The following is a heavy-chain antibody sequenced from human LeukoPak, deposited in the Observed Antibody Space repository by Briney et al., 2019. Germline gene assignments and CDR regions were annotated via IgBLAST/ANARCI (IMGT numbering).Heavy chain of an antibody. J-gene: IGHJ4*02. CDR2: IKQDRSEK. D-gene: IGHD2-2*01. Sequence: GGSLRLSCAASGFTFSSYWMSWVRQAPGKGLEWVANIKQDRSEKYYVDSVKGRFTISRDNAKNSLYLQMNSLRAEDTAVYYCASSRYCSSTSCPYYFDYWGQGTLVTVSS. V-gene: IGHV3-7*03. CDR3: ASSRYCSSTSCPYYFDY. CDR1: GFTFSSYW.